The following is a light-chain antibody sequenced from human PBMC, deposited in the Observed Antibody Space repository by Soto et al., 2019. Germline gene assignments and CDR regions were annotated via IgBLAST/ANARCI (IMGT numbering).Light chain of an antibody. Sequence: DIQLTQSPSTLSASVGDRVTITCRASQSISSWLAWYQQKPGEAPKLLIYKASSLESGVPSRFSGSGSGTEFTLTISSLQPDDFATYHCQQYINYWTFGQGTKVEIK. CDR3: QQYINYWT. J-gene: IGKJ1*01. V-gene: IGKV1-5*03. CDR2: KAS. CDR1: QSISSW.